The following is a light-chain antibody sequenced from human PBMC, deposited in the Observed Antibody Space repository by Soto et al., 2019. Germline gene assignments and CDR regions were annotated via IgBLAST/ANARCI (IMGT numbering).Light chain of an antibody. V-gene: IGKV1-39*01. J-gene: IGKJ5*01. CDR3: QQTDTTPIT. Sequence: DIQMTQSPSSLSASVGDRVTITCRASHNIISYLNWYQQKPGKAPKLLIYAASSLQSGVPSRFSGSGSGTDFTLTISSLQPEDFATYSCQQTDTTPITFGQGTRLENK. CDR2: AAS. CDR1: HNIISY.